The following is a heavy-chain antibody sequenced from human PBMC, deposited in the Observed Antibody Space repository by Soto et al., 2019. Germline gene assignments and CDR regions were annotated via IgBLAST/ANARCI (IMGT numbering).Heavy chain of an antibody. J-gene: IGHJ4*02. Sequence: GGSLRLSCAASGLTFSRLALHWVRQAPGKGLEGVAVISSDGGNKYYADSVKGRFTISRDNSKNTLSLQMGSLRPEDTAIYYCARGPRTLAGNSLDYWGQGTLVTVSS. CDR2: ISSDGGNK. D-gene: IGHD6-19*01. V-gene: IGHV3-30-3*01. CDR1: GLTFSRLA. CDR3: ARGPRTLAGNSLDY.